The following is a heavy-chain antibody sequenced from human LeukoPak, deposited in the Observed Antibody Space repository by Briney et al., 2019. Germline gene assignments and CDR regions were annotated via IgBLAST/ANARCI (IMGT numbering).Heavy chain of an antibody. V-gene: IGHV6-1*01. CDR1: GGSVSSNSSA. CDR3: AWGGIAAACTNWFDP. D-gene: IGHD6-13*01. Sequence: SQTLSLTCAISGGSVSSNSSAWNWIPQSPSRGLEWLGRSYYRSKWYHDYAVSVKSRITINPDTSKNQFTLQLNVVTPEDTAVYYCAWGGIAAACTNWFDPWGQGTLVTVSS. J-gene: IGHJ5*02. CDR2: SYYRSKWYH.